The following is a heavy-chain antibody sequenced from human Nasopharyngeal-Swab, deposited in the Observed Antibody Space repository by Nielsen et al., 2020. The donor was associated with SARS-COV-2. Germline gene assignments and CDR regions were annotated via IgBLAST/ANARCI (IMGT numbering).Heavy chain of an antibody. CDR2: ITSDGSDR. D-gene: IGHD6-13*01. CDR3: AAGGSSWYVDAFDI. V-gene: IGHV3-74*01. CDR1: GFTFGNFW. J-gene: IGHJ3*02. Sequence: GESLKISCAASGFTFGNFWMLWVRQAPGKGLVSVSRITSDGSDRAYADSVKGRFTISRDNAKNTLYLQMNSLRAEDTAVYYCAAGGSSWYVDAFDIWGQGTMVTVSS.